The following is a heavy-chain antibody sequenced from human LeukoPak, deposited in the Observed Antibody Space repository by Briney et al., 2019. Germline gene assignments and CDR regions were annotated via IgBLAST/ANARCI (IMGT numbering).Heavy chain of an antibody. CDR1: GFTFSSYG. J-gene: IGHJ6*04. CDR2: IWCEGSNK. CDR3: ARDRDYGSGSYSLYYYYGMDV. D-gene: IGHD3-10*01. Sequence: GGSLRLSCAASGFTFSSYGMPWVRQAPGKGLEGVEDIWCEGSNKYYADFVRGGFTISREMSKNKLYVQLSSLRAEDTAVYYCARDRDYGSGSYSLYYYYGMDVWGKGTTVTVSS. V-gene: IGHV3-33*01.